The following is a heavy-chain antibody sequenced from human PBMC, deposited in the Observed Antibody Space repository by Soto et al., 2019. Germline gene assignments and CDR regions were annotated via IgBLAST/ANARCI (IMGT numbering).Heavy chain of an antibody. V-gene: IGHV2-5*01. Sequence: QITLKESGPSPVKPTQTLTVTCTFSGFSLSNSGVGVAWIRQPPGKALEWLALIYGYNDKRYSTSLKTRLTITKDTSKSQVVLTMTNMDPVDTATYYCAHCTLTASGDYDPGTSHVVESWGQGTLVTVSS. D-gene: IGHD4-17*01. J-gene: IGHJ4*02. CDR1: GFSLSNSGVG. CDR3: AHCTLTASGDYDPGTSHVVES. CDR2: IYGYNDK.